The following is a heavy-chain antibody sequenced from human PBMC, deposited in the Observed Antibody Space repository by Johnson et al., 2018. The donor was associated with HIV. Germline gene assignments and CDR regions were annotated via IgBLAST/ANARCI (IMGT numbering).Heavy chain of an antibody. CDR3: TTDLIVVIPIGAFYV. V-gene: IGHV3-15*01. J-gene: IGHJ3*01. CDR1: GFTFRNAW. Sequence: VQLVESGGGLVKPGGSLRLSCAASGFTFRNAWMSWVRQAPGKGLEWVGRITRKSDGGTTDYAAPVKGRLRISRDDSKSTVYLQMNSLKTEDSAVYYCTTDLIVVIPIGAFYVWGQGTTVTVSS. D-gene: IGHD2-21*01. CDR2: ITRKSDGGTT.